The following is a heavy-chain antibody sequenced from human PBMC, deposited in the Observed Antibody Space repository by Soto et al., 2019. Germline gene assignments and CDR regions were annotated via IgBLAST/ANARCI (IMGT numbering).Heavy chain of an antibody. D-gene: IGHD3-16*01. Sequence: QVQLVQSGADVKKPGSSVKVSCKTSGGSFGSSAISWVRQAPAQGLEWMGEIIPVFDKANYAQNFQGRLTITADELTGTVYMELRSPGSEDPAVYFCARLRRDWGDAFDLWGLGTFVTVSS. CDR1: GGSFGSSA. J-gene: IGHJ3*01. CDR2: IIPVFDKA. V-gene: IGHV1-69*01. CDR3: ARLRRDWGDAFDL.